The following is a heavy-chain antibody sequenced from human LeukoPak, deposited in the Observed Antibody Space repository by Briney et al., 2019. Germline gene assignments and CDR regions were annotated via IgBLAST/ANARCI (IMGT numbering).Heavy chain of an antibody. CDR1: GFTFSTYA. CDR2: ISNDGSDK. D-gene: IGHD3-22*01. J-gene: IGHJ4*02. V-gene: IGHV3-30*09. CDR3: ARGTYYYDTSGYYSGGLGY. Sequence: PGGSLRPSCAASGFTFSTYAMHWVRQAPGKGLECVAVISNDGSDKYYPDSVKGRFAISRDNSKNTLYLQMNSLRTEDTAVYYCARGTYYYDTSGYYSGGLGYWGQGTLVTVSS.